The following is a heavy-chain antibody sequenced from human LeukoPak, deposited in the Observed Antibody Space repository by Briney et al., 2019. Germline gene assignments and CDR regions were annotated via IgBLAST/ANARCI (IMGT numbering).Heavy chain of an antibody. CDR1: GYTFTGFY. Sequence: SVKVSCKASGYTFTGFYMHWVRQAPGQGLEWMGRIIPIFGTANYAQKFQGRVTITTDESTSTAYMELSSLRSEDTAVYYCARGPLYYYDSSGPYYMDVWGKGTTVTVSS. V-gene: IGHV1-69*05. CDR3: ARGPLYYYDSSGPYYMDV. D-gene: IGHD3-22*01. CDR2: IIPIFGTA. J-gene: IGHJ6*03.